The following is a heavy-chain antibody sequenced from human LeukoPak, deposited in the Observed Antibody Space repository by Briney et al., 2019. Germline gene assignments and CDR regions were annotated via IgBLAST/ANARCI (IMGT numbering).Heavy chain of an antibody. Sequence: PSETLSLTCTVSGGSISSYYWSWIRQPPGKGLEWIGYIYYSGSTNYNPSLKSRVTISVDTSKNQFSLKLSSVTAADTAAYYCARRGYRNKFDYWGQGTLVTVSS. D-gene: IGHD5-18*01. CDR2: IYYSGST. V-gene: IGHV4-59*12. J-gene: IGHJ4*02. CDR3: ARRGYRNKFDY. CDR1: GGSISSYY.